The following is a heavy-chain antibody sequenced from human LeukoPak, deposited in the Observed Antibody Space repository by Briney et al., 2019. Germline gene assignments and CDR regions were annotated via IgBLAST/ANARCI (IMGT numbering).Heavy chain of an antibody. CDR3: ARARGTVTHFDY. J-gene: IGHJ4*02. CDR1: GYTFTSYG. V-gene: IGHV1-69*13. Sequence: SVKVSCKASGYTFTSYGISWVRQAPGQGLEWMGGIIPIFGTANYAQKFQGRVTITADESTSTAYMELSSLRSEDTAVYYCARARGTVTHFDYWGQGTLVTVSS. D-gene: IGHD4-17*01. CDR2: IIPIFGTA.